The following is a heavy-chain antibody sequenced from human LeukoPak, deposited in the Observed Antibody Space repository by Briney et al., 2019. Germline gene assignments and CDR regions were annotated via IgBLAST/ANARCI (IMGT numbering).Heavy chain of an antibody. V-gene: IGHV3-9*01. CDR1: GFTFDDYA. D-gene: IGHD1-7*01. Sequence: GGSLRLSCAASGFTFDDYAMHWVRQAPGKGLEWVSGISWNSGSIGYADSVKGRFTISRDNAKNSLYLQMNSLRAEDTALYYCAKNPRITGTWVFDYWGQGTLVTVSS. CDR2: ISWNSGSI. CDR3: AKNPRITGTWVFDY. J-gene: IGHJ4*02.